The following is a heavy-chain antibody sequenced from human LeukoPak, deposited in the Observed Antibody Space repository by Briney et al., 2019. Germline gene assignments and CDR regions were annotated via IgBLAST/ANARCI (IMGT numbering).Heavy chain of an antibody. D-gene: IGHD3-16*01. CDR2: INPNSGAT. V-gene: IGHV1-2*02. CDR3: AREGGGFPY. J-gene: IGHJ4*02. CDR1: GYTLTGYY. Sequence: GASVKVSCKASGYTLTGYYMHWVRQAPGQGLEWMGWINPNSGATNYAQKFQGRVTMTRDTSISTAYMQLSRLRSDDTAVYYCAREGGGFPYWGQGTLVTVSS.